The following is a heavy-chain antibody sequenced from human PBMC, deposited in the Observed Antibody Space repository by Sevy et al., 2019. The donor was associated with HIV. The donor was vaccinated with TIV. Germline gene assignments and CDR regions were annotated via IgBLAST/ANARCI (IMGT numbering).Heavy chain of an antibody. CDR2: IRYDGSNK. J-gene: IGHJ6*03. V-gene: IGHV3-30*02. D-gene: IGHD1-7*01. CDR3: AKVPAGGTTLYYYYYMVV. CDR1: GFTFSSYG. Sequence: GESLKISCAASGFTFSSYGMHWVRQAPGKGLEWVAFIRYDGSNKYYADSVKGRFTISRDNSKNTLYLQMNSLRAEDTAVYYCAKVPAGGTTLYYYYYMVVWGKGTTVTVSS.